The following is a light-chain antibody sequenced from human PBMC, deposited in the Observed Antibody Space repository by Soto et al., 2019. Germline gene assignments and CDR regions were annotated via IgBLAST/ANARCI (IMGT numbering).Light chain of an antibody. CDR1: QIINNY. J-gene: IGKJ2*01. CDR3: QQSYSTPYT. Sequence: DIQMTQSPSSLSASVGDRVTVTCRASQIINNYLNWYQQKPGKAPKLLIYAASSLQSGVPSRFSGSGSGTDFTLTISSLQPEDFATYYCQQSYSTPYTFGQGTMLEIK. V-gene: IGKV1-39*01. CDR2: AAS.